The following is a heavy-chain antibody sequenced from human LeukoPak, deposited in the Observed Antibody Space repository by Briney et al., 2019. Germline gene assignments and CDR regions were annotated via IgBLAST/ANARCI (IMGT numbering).Heavy chain of an antibody. J-gene: IGHJ6*03. V-gene: IGHV3-21*01. Sequence: GSLRLSCAASGFTFSSYSMNWVRQAPGKGLEWVSSISSSSSYIYYADSVKGRFTISRDNAKNSLYLQMNSLRAEDTAVYYCARDRDSSSTSHYYYYYYMDVWGKGTTVTVSS. CDR3: ARDRDSSSTSHYYYYYYMDV. D-gene: IGHD6-6*01. CDR2: ISSSSSYI. CDR1: GFTFSSYS.